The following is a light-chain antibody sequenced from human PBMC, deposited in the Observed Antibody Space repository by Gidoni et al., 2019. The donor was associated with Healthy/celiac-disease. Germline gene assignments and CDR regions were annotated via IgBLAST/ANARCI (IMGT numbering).Light chain of an antibody. Sequence: QSALTQPRSVSGSPGQSVTLSCTGTSSDVGGYNYVSWYQQHPGKAPKVMIYDVSKRPPGVPDRFSGSKSGNTASLTISGLQAEDEAEYYCCSYAGSYSYVFGTGAKVTVL. CDR2: DVS. J-gene: IGLJ1*01. CDR3: CSYAGSYSYV. CDR1: SSDVGGYNY. V-gene: IGLV2-11*01.